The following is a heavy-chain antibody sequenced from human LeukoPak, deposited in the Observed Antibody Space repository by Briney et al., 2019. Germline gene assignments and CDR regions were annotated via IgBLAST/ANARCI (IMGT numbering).Heavy chain of an antibody. V-gene: IGHV5-51*01. CDR1: GYSFTSYW. D-gene: IGHD2-2*01. CDR3: VRRDITSRYVVWFDP. CDR2: IYPGDSDI. Sequence: GESLKISCKGSGYSFTSYWIGWVRQMPGKALELMGIIYPGDSDIRYSPSFQGQVTISADKSINTAYLQWSSLKASDTAIYYCVRRDITSRYVVWFDPLGQGTPVTVSS. J-gene: IGHJ5*02.